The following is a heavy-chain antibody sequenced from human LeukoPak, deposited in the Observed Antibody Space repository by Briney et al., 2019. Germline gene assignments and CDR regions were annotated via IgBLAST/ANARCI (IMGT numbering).Heavy chain of an antibody. CDR3: ARVRYYYDSSGLDY. J-gene: IGHJ4*02. Sequence: PGGSLRLSCAASGLTFSSYEMNWVRQAPGKGLEWVSYISSSGSTIYYADSVKGRFTISRDNAKNSLYLQMNSLRAEDTAVYYCARVRYYYDSSGLDYWGQGTLVTVSS. D-gene: IGHD3-22*01. CDR2: ISSSGSTI. V-gene: IGHV3-48*03. CDR1: GLTFSSYE.